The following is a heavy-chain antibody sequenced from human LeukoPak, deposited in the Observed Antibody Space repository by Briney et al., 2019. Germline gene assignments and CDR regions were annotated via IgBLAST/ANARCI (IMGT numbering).Heavy chain of an antibody. J-gene: IGHJ4*02. Sequence: GGSLRLSCAAPGFTVSSNYMSWVRQAPGKGLEWVSVFYSGGTTYYADSVKGRFAISRDNSKNTLYLQMNSLRAEDTAVYYCAREQFGYFDYWGQGTLVTVSS. CDR2: FYSGGTT. CDR3: AREQFGYFDY. CDR1: GFTVSSNY. V-gene: IGHV3-66*01. D-gene: IGHD3-10*01.